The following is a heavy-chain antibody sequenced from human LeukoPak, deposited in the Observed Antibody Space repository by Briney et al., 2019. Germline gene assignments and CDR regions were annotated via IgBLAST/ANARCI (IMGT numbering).Heavy chain of an antibody. J-gene: IGHJ5*02. Sequence: PSETLSLTCAVYGESFSEYYRSWIRQPPGKGLEWIGQINHSGGTNYHPSLKTRVTISLDTSKNQVSLKLRSVTAADTAVYYCAFEGPVSGYAFDPWGQGALVAVSS. D-gene: IGHD5-12*01. CDR3: AFEGPVSGYAFDP. CDR2: INHSGGT. CDR1: GESFSEYY. V-gene: IGHV4-34*01.